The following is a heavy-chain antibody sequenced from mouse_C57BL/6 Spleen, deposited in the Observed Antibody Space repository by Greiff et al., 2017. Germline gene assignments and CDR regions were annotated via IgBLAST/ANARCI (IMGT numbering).Heavy chain of an antibody. D-gene: IGHD2-3*01. Sequence: ESGPGLVKPSQSLSLTCSVTGYSITSGYYWNWIRQFPGNKLEWMGYISYDGSNNYNPSLKNRISITRDTSKNQFFLKLNSVTTEDTATYYCAREEGTIYDGYFYAMDYWGQGTSVTVSS. J-gene: IGHJ4*01. CDR2: ISYDGSN. CDR1: GYSITSGYY. V-gene: IGHV3-6*01. CDR3: AREEGTIYDGYFYAMDY.